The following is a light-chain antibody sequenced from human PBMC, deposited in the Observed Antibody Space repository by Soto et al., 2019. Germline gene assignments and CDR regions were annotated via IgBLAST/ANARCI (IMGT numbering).Light chain of an antibody. J-gene: IGKJ2*01. CDR1: QSLLHSTGKNY. CDR3: MQALQTSYT. Sequence: DIVMTQSPVSLPVTPGEPASISCRSSQSLLHSTGKNYLDWYLQKPGQSPQLLIYLGSTRAPGVTDRFSGGGTGTNFTLKISRVEPEDVGVYYCMQALQTSYTFGQGTKVDIK. CDR2: LGS. V-gene: IGKV2-28*01.